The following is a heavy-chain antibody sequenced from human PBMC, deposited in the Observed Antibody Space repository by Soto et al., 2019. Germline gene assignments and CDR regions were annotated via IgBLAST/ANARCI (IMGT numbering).Heavy chain of an antibody. D-gene: IGHD1-26*01. V-gene: IGHV1-69*01. J-gene: IGHJ4*02. CDR1: GGTFSSYA. CDR2: IIPIFGTA. CDR3: ARGSTPQRIVGATPIDY. Sequence: QVQLVQSGAEVKKPGSSVKVSCKASGGTFSSYAISWVRQAPGQGLEWMGGIIPIFGTANYAQKFQGRVTITADESKSTAYMELSSLRSEDTAVYYCARGSTPQRIVGATPIDYWGQGTLVTVSS.